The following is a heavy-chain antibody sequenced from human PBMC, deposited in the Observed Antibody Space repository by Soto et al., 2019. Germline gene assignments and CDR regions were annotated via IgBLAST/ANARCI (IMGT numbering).Heavy chain of an antibody. V-gene: IGHV3-23*01. CDR3: AKRGLAAAGTVNWFDP. Sequence: GGSLRLSCAASGFPFSSYAMSWVRQAPGKGLEWVSAISGSGGSTYYADSVKGRFTISRDNSKNTLYLQMNSLRAEDTAVYYCAKRGLAAAGTVNWFDPWGQGTLVTVSS. D-gene: IGHD6-13*01. CDR2: ISGSGGST. CDR1: GFPFSSYA. J-gene: IGHJ5*02.